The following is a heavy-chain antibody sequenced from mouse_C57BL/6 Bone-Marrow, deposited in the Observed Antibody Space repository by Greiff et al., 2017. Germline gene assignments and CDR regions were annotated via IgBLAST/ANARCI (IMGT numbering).Heavy chain of an antibody. D-gene: IGHD2-1*01. CDR3: ARIYYGKGYAMDY. V-gene: IGHV1-63*01. CDR2: IYPGGGYT. Sequence: QVQLQQSGAELVRPGTSVKMSCKASGYTFTNYWIGWAKQRPGHGLEWIGDIYPGGGYTNYNEKFKGKGTLTADKSSSTAYMQFSSLTSEDSAIYYCARIYYGKGYAMDYWGQGTSVTVSS. CDR1: GYTFTNYW. J-gene: IGHJ4*01.